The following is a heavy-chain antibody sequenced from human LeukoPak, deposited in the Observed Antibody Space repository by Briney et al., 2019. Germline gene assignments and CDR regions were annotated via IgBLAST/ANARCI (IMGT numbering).Heavy chain of an antibody. CDR3: ARVNPGEYGSQDWFDP. D-gene: IGHD3-10*01. J-gene: IGHJ5*02. V-gene: IGHV4-34*01. CDR1: GGSFSGYY. CDR2: INHSGST. Sequence: PSETLSLTCAVYGGSFSGYYWSWIRQPPGKGLEWIGEINHSGSTNYNPSLKSRVTISVDTSKNQFSLKLSSVTAADTAVYYCARVNPGEYGSQDWFDPWGQGTLVTVSS.